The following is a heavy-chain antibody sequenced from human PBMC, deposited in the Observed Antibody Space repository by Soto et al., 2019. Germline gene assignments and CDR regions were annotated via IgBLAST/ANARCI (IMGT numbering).Heavy chain of an antibody. V-gene: IGHV3-48*02. CDR1: GFAFGSYT. J-gene: IGHJ4*02. CDR3: ARDGRGLDY. CDR2: ISSSSSPI. Sequence: GXSLILSCAASGFAFGSYTFNCVRQAPVKGLEWVSYISSSSSPIYYADSVKGRFTISRDNAKNSLYLQMNSLRDEDTAVYYCARDGRGLDYWGQGILVTVSS.